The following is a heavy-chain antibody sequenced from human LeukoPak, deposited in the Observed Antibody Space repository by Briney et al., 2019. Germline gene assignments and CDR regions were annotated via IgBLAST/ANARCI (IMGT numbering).Heavy chain of an antibody. CDR1: GGSISSYY. Sequence: KPSETLSLTCTVSGGSISSYYWSWIRQPPGKGLEWIGYIYYSGSTNYNPSLKSRVTISVDTSKNQFSLKLSSVTAADTAVYYCARSYRYRSSWRHFDYWGQGTLVTVSS. CDR3: ARSYRYRSSWRHFDY. V-gene: IGHV4-59*01. J-gene: IGHJ4*02. D-gene: IGHD6-13*01. CDR2: IYYSGST.